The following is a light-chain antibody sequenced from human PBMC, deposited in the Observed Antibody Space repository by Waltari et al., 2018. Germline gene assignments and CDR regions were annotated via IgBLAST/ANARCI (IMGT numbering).Light chain of an antibody. CDR1: SSDVGGYNY. Sequence: QSALTQPPSASGSPGQSVTISCTGTSSDVGGYNYVSWYQQHPGKAPKLMIYEVSKRPSGVPDRFSGSKSGNTASLTVSGLQAEDEADYYCSSYAGSNNFEIKEFGGGTKLTVL. V-gene: IGLV2-8*01. CDR2: EVS. CDR3: SSYAGSNNFEIKE. J-gene: IGLJ2*01.